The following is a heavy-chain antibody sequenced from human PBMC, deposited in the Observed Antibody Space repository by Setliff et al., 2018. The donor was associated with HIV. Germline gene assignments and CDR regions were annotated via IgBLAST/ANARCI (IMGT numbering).Heavy chain of an antibody. V-gene: IGHV4-38-2*01. Sequence: SETLSLTCAVSGYSISSGYYWGWIRQPPGKGLEWIGTIYRSGRTYYNPSLKSRVTISVDTSKNQFSLKLTSVTAADTAVYYCARLDYDILTDYQREFDYWGQGTLVTVSS. J-gene: IGHJ4*02. CDR2: IYRSGRT. CDR1: GYSISSGYY. D-gene: IGHD3-9*01. CDR3: ARLDYDILTDYQREFDY.